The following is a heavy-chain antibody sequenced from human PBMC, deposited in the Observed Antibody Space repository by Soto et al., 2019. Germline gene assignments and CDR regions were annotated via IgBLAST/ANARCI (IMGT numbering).Heavy chain of an antibody. J-gene: IGHJ3*02. D-gene: IGHD3-22*01. Sequence: QVQLQESGPGLVKPSQTLSLTCTVSGGSISSGGYYWSWIRQHPGKGLEWIGYIYYSGSTYYNPSLKSRVTISVDTSKNQFSLKLSSVTAADTDVYYCARHPGGYYREAFDIWGQGTMVTVSS. V-gene: IGHV4-31*03. CDR3: ARHPGGYYREAFDI. CDR1: GGSISSGGYY. CDR2: IYYSGST.